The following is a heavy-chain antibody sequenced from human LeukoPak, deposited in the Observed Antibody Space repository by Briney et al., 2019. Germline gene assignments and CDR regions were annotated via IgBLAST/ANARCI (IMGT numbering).Heavy chain of an antibody. D-gene: IGHD5-18*01. CDR3: TIHMYDGYEGSSDTTMTRSP. V-gene: IGHV3-30*03. CDR1: GFTFSNYG. Sequence: PGRSLRLSCVASGFTFSNYGMHWVRQAPGKGLEWVAIISYDGSNEYYADSVKGRFTISRDNAKNTLYVQMNSLRTEDTAVYYCTIHMYDGYEGSSDTTMTRSPWGQGTLVTVSS. CDR2: ISYDGSNE. J-gene: IGHJ5*02.